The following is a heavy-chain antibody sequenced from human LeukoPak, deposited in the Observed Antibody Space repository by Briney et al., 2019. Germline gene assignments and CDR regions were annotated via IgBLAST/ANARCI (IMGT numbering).Heavy chain of an antibody. CDR2: INPSGDTT. CDR3: ASFPAMGAFGI. V-gene: IGHV1-46*01. CDR1: GYTFSISY. Sequence: GASVKVSCKASGYTFSISYIHWVRQAPGQGLEWMGIINPSGDTTNYAQKFQGRVTMTRDTSTSTVYLEVSSLRSEDTAVYYCASFPAMGAFGIWGQGTMVTVSS. J-gene: IGHJ3*02. D-gene: IGHD5-24*01.